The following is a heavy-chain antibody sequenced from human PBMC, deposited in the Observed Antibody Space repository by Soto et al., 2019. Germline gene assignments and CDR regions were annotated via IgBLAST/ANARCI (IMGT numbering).Heavy chain of an antibody. CDR1: GFTFDDYA. J-gene: IGHJ4*02. V-gene: IGHV3-9*01. CDR3: AKYGYDFWSGPLDY. Sequence: EVQLVESGGGLVQPGRSLRLSCAASGFTFDDYAMHWVRQAPGKGLEWVSGISWNSGSIGYADSVKGRFTISRDNAKNSLYLQMNSLRAEDTALYYCAKYGYDFWSGPLDYWGQGTLVTVSS. CDR2: ISWNSGSI. D-gene: IGHD3-3*01.